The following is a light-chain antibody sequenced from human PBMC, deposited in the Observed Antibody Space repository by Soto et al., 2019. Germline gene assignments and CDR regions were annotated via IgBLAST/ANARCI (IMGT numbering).Light chain of an antibody. Sequence: EIVMTQSPATLSVSPGERATLSSRASQSVSSYLAWHQQKPGQAPRILMYDASTRATGISARFSGSGSGTEFTLTISSLQSEDFAVYYCQQYHNWPITFGQGTRLEIK. CDR1: QSVSSY. CDR2: DAS. V-gene: IGKV3-15*01. CDR3: QQYHNWPIT. J-gene: IGKJ5*01.